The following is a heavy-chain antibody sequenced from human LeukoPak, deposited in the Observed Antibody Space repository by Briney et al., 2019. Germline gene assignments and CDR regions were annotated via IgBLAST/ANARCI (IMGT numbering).Heavy chain of an antibody. V-gene: IGHV1-18*01. Sequence: ASVKVSCKASGYTFTSYGISWVRQAPGQGLEWMGWISAYNGNTNYAQKLQGRVTMTTDTSTSTAYMELRSLRSDDTAVYYCARDTRLRTSSRWFDPWGQGTLVTVSS. CDR2: ISAYNGNT. J-gene: IGHJ5*02. CDR3: ARDTRLRTSSRWFDP. CDR1: GYTFTSYG. D-gene: IGHD2-2*01.